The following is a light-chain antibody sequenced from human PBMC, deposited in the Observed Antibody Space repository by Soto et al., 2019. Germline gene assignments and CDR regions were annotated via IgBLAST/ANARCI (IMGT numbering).Light chain of an antibody. Sequence: EIVMTQSPATLSVSPWDRATLSCRASQNINNNLAWYQQKPGQAPRLLLSGASTRAAGVPARFSGSGSGTEFTLTVSSLQSEDFAVYYCQQYNNWPPYTFGQGTKVDIK. CDR1: QNINNN. CDR3: QQYNNWPPYT. CDR2: GAS. V-gene: IGKV3-15*01. J-gene: IGKJ2*01.